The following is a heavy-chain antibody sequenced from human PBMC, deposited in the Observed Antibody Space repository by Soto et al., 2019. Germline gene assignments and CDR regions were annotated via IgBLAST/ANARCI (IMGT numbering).Heavy chain of an antibody. J-gene: IGHJ6*02. CDR3: ARHRDYHYFYYGMDV. V-gene: IGHV4-34*01. CDR2: INDGGRT. Sequence: QVQLQQWGAGLLKPSETLSLTCAVHGGSFSDYYWTWIRQSPGQGLEWIGEINDGGRTSYNPSLKGRVTLSLDTSTNHFSLKLSSVTAADSAVYFCARHRDYHYFYYGMDVWGQGTTVTVSS. CDR1: GGSFSDYY. D-gene: IGHD3-10*01.